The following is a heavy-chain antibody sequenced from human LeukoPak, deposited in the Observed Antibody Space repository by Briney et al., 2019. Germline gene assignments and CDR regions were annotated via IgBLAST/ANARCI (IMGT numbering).Heavy chain of an antibody. V-gene: IGHV3-23*01. CDR1: GFTFSTYA. J-gene: IGHJ4*02. Sequence: PGGSLRLSCAASGFTFSTYAMSWVRQAPGKGLEWVTGISGRGDSTYYADSVKGRFTVSRDNSKNTLYLQMNSLRAEDTAVYYCAKPFISGSPAPNAFDYWGQGTLVPVSS. D-gene: IGHD3-22*01. CDR3: AKPFISGSPAPNAFDY. CDR2: ISGRGDST.